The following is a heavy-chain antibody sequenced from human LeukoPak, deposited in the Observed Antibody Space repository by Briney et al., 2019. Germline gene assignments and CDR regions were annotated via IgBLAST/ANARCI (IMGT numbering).Heavy chain of an antibody. CDR2: INNDGSNR. D-gene: IGHD1-26*01. V-gene: IGHV3-74*01. J-gene: IGHJ3*02. Sequence: PGGSLRLSCAAPGFTFSDFWMHWVRQAPGKGLVWASRINNDGSNRGYVGSVKGRFTISRDNAKNTLYLQMNSLRAEDTAVYYCARAIHLVGAFDIWGQGTMVTVSS. CDR1: GFTFSDFW. CDR3: ARAIHLVGAFDI.